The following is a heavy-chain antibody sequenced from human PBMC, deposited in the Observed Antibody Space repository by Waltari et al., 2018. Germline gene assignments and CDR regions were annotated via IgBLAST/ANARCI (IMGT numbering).Heavy chain of an antibody. CDR2: ISGSCTST. D-gene: IGHD5-12*01. V-gene: IGHV3-23*01. Sequence: GGLLGSGGGLVKRGGVPGISLVAPGFSFNKYSQRWGRPAPGKGLEWVSVISGSCTSTYYADSVKGRFTISRNISKNTLYLQMNSLRAEDTAVYYCAKDRLIGYTSPFDYWGQGTLVTVSS. CDR1: GFSFNKYS. CDR3: AKDRLIGYTSPFDY. J-gene: IGHJ4*02.